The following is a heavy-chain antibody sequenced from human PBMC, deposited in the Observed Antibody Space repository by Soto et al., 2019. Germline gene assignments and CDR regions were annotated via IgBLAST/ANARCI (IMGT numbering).Heavy chain of an antibody. V-gene: IGHV4-59*01. J-gene: IGHJ4*02. CDR1: TGSISGYY. CDR3: AKSSTVIRRAFDF. Sequence: SETLSLTCTVSTGSISGYYWSWIRQPPGKGLEWIGYIHYGGSTNYNPSLKSRVTISVDASKNQFSLRLSSVTAADTAFYYCAKSSTVIRRAFDFWGQGTLVTVSS. CDR2: IHYGGST. D-gene: IGHD4-4*01.